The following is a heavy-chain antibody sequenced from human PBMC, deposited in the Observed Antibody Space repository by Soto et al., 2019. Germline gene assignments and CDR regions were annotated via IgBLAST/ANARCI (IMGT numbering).Heavy chain of an antibody. CDR2: INHRGST. CDR3: ARGGNSGYVW. Sequence: QVQLQQWGAGLLKPSETLSLTCAVYGGSFSGYYWGWIRQPPGKGLEWIGDINHRGSTKNNPSLKSRVTISVDTSKHQFSLKLSSVTAADTAVYYCARGGNSGYVWWGQGTLVTVSS. D-gene: IGHD5-12*01. J-gene: IGHJ4*02. CDR1: GGSFSGYY. V-gene: IGHV4-34*01.